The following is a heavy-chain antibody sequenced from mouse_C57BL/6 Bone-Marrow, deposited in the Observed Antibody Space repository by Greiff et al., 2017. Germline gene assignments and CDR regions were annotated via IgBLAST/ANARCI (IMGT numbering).Heavy chain of an antibody. J-gene: IGHJ1*03. Sequence: VQLQQSGAELARPGASVKLSCKASGHTFTSYGLSWVKQRTGQGLEWIGEIYPRSGNTYYKEKFMGKATLTADQSSSTAYMELRSLTSEGSAVYFGARGGTTVVARYFDVWGTGTTVTVSS. D-gene: IGHD1-1*01. CDR1: GHTFTSYG. V-gene: IGHV1-81*01. CDR3: ARGGTTVVARYFDV. CDR2: IYPRSGNT.